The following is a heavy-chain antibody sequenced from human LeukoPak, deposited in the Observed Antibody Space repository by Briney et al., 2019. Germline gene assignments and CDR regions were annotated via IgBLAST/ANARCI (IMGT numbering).Heavy chain of an antibody. CDR2: INPGGGTT. CDR1: GYTFTSHY. CDR3: ARDEAYCSGGRCYPFDY. J-gene: IGHJ4*02. D-gene: IGHD2-15*01. V-gene: IGHV1-46*01. Sequence: ASVKVSCKASGYTFTSHYIHWVRQAPGQGLEWMGIINPGGGTTTYAQKFQGRVTMTRDTSTSTVNMELSSLRSEDTAVYYCARDEAYCSGGRCYPFDYWGRGTLVTVSS.